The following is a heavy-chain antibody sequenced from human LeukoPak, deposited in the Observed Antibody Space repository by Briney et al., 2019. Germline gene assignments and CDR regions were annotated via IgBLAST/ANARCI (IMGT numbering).Heavy chain of an antibody. CDR3: ATYYDSSGYTDAFDI. CDR2: FDPEDGET. J-gene: IGHJ3*02. V-gene: IGHV1-24*01. Sequence: ASVKVSCKVSGYTLTELSMHWVRQAPGKGLEWMGGFDPEDGETIYAQKFQGRVTMTEDTSTATAYMELSSLRSEDTAVYYCATYYDSSGYTDAFDIWGQGTMVTVSS. CDR1: GYTLTELS. D-gene: IGHD3-22*01.